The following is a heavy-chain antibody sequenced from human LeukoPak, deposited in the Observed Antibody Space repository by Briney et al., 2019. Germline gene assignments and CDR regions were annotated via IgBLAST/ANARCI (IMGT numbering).Heavy chain of an antibody. J-gene: IGHJ4*02. CDR3: AKVIVVLPAAMSDYFDY. D-gene: IGHD2-2*01. CDR2: ISGSGGST. Sequence: GGSLRLSCAASGFTFSSYAMSWVRQAPGKGPEWVSGISGSGGSTYYADSVKGRFTISRDNSKNTLYLQMNSLRAEDTAVYYCAKVIVVLPAAMSDYFDYWGQGTLVTVSS. CDR1: GFTFSSYA. V-gene: IGHV3-23*01.